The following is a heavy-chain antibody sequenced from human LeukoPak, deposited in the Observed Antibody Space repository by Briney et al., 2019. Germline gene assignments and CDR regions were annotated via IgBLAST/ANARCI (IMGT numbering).Heavy chain of an antibody. Sequence: ASVKVSCKASGYTFTSYDINWVRQATGQGLEWMGWMNTNSGNTGYAQKFQGRVTMTRNTSISTAYMELSSLRSEDTAVYYCARAPYCSSTSCYERFDIWGQGTMVTVSS. J-gene: IGHJ3*02. D-gene: IGHD2-2*01. CDR2: MNTNSGNT. V-gene: IGHV1-8*02. CDR1: GYTFTSYD. CDR3: ARAPYCSSTSCYERFDI.